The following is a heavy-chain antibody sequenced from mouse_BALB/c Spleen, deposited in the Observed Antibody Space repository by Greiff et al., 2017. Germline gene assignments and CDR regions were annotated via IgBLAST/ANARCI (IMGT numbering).Heavy chain of an antibody. CDR2: ISYSGST. CDR1: GYSITSDYA. V-gene: IGHV3-2*02. Sequence: EVKLMESGPGLVKPSQSLSLTCTVTGYSITSDYAWNWIRQFPGNKLEWMGYISYSGSTSYNPSLKSRISITRDTSKNQFFLQLNSVTTEDTATYYCARWDYYGYYYAMDYWGQGTSVTVSS. CDR3: ARWDYYGYYYAMDY. D-gene: IGHD1-1*01. J-gene: IGHJ4*01.